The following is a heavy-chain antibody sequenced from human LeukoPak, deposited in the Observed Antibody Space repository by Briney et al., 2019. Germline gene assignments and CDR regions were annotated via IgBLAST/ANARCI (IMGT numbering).Heavy chain of an antibody. V-gene: IGHV3-21*01. J-gene: IGHJ4*02. Sequence: GGSLRLSCAASGFTFSSYSMNWVRQAPGKGLEWVSSISSSSSYIYYADSVKGRFTISRDNAENSLYLQMNSLRAEDTAVYYCAREGEWSVGVSAPDYWGQGTLVTVSS. CDR3: AREGEWSVGVSAPDY. CDR1: GFTFSSYS. D-gene: IGHD3-3*01. CDR2: ISSSSSYI.